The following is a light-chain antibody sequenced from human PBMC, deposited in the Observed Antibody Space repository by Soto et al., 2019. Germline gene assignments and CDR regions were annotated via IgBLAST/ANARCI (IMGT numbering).Light chain of an antibody. J-gene: IGLJ3*02. Sequence: QSALTQPPSASGTPGQRVTISCSGSSSNIGTKTVTWYQQLPGTAPKLIIYTNNQRPSGVPDRFSGSKSGTSASLAISGLKSDDEADYYCAAWDDSLNGWVFGGGTKLTVL. CDR3: AAWDDSLNGWV. CDR2: TNN. CDR1: SSNIGTKT. V-gene: IGLV1-44*01.